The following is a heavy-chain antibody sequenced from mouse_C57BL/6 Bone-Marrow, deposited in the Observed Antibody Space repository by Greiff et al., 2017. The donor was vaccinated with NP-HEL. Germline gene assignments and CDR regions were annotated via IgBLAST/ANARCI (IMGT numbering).Heavy chain of an antibody. D-gene: IGHD1-1*01. CDR3: TTYYYGSSLYWYFDV. Sequence: VQLQQSGAELVRPGASVKLSCTASGFNIKADYMHWVKQRPEQGLEWIGWIDPENGDTEYASKFQGKATITADTSSNTAYLQLSSLTSEDTAVYYCTTYYYGSSLYWYFDVWGTGTTVTVSS. V-gene: IGHV14-4*01. J-gene: IGHJ1*03. CDR1: GFNIKADY. CDR2: IDPENGDT.